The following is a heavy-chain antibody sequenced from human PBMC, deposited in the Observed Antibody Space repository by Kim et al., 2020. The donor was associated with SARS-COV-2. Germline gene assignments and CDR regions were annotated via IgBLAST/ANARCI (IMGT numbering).Heavy chain of an antibody. J-gene: IGHJ6*02. Sequence: ASVKVSCKASGYTFTGYYMHWVRQAPGQGLEWMGWINPNSGGTNYAQKFQGWVTMTRDTSISTAYMELSRLRSDDTAVYYCAREVSSSWYERPPYYYYGMDVWGQGTMVTVSS. V-gene: IGHV1-2*04. D-gene: IGHD6-13*01. CDR3: AREVSSSWYERPPYYYYGMDV. CDR2: INPNSGGT. CDR1: GYTFTGYY.